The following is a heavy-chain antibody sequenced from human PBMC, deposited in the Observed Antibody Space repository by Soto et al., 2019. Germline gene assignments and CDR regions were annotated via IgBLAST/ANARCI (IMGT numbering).Heavy chain of an antibody. CDR2: INNDGSSA. CDR3: ATHFKREVMSYLEFKV. J-gene: IGHJ6*02. D-gene: IGHD2-8*01. Sequence: GGSLRLSCAASGFTFSSFWMHWVRQPPGKGLVWVSRINNDGSSATYADSVRGRFTISRDNAKNTVYLQMNCLRAEDTAVYYCATHFKREVMSYLEFKVWAQGATVTVSS. CDR1: GFTFSSFW. V-gene: IGHV3-74*01.